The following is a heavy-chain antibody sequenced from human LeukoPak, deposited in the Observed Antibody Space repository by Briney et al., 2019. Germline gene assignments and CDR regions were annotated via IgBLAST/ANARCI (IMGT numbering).Heavy chain of an antibody. CDR3: ARGDYGGDYFDS. D-gene: IGHD4-23*01. CDR2: ISSGSTYT. CDR1: GLTFSDHY. V-gene: IGHV3-11*05. Sequence: PGGSLRLSCEASGLTFSDHYMSWIRQAPGKGLEWVSYISSGSTYTNYADSVEGRSTISRDNAKNSLYLQMNSLRAEDTAVYYCARGDYGGDYFDSWGQGTLVTVSS. J-gene: IGHJ4*02.